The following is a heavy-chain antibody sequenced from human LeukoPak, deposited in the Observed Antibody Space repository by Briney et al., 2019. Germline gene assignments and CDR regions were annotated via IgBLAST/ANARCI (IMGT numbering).Heavy chain of an antibody. CDR3: ARGYSGSCGRFDY. Sequence: SETLSLTCTFSGDPISSYYWSWVRHPPGKGLEWIGDIYCSWSTSSNHSLKIRVTISVATSKYQCSLKLGFVTAADKAVYYCARGYSGSCGRFDYWGQGTLVTVSS. CDR1: GDPISSYY. D-gene: IGHD1-26*01. J-gene: IGHJ4*02. CDR2: IYCSWST. V-gene: IGHV4-59*01.